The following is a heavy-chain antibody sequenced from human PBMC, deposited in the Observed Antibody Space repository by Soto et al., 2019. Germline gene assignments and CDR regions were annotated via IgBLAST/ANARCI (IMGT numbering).Heavy chain of an antibody. Sequence: SETLSLTCAVSGGSISSCGYSWSWIRQPPGKGLEWIGYIYHSGSTYYNPSLKSRATISVDTSKNQSSLKLSSVTAADTAVYYCARQKGIAAAENNWFDPWGQGTLVTVS. CDR2: IYHSGST. CDR1: GGSISSCGYS. D-gene: IGHD6-13*01. V-gene: IGHV4-30-2*01. J-gene: IGHJ5*02. CDR3: ARQKGIAAAENNWFDP.